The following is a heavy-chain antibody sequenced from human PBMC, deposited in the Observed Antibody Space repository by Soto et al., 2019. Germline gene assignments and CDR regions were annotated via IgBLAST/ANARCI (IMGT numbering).Heavy chain of an antibody. V-gene: IGHV4-39*01. J-gene: IGHJ3*02. CDR3: ARLSRIPDDAFDI. Sequence: PSETLSLTCTFSRGSISSSSHYWGWIRQPPGKGLEWIGSVYYRGTTYYSPSLKSRLTISVDTSKNQFSLTLSSVTAADTAVYYWARLSRIPDDAFDIWGQGTMVTVSS. CDR1: RGSISSSSHY. CDR2: VYYRGTT.